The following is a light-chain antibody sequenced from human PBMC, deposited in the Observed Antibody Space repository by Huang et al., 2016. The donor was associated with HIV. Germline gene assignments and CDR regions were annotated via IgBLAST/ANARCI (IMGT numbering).Light chain of an antibody. Sequence: EIVLTQSPATLSLSPGERATLPCRASQSVGGNLAWYQQKPGQAPRLLIYGESTRASAIPARFSGSGYGTDFTLTISSLEPEDFAVYYCQQRANWPPTFGGGTKVEIK. V-gene: IGKV3-11*01. CDR1: QSVGGN. J-gene: IGKJ4*01. CDR3: QQRANWPPT. CDR2: GES.